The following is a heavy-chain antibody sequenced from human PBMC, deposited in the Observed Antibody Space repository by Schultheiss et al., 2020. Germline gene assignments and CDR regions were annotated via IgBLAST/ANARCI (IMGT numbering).Heavy chain of an antibody. V-gene: IGHV4-34*01. CDR1: GVSFSGYY. CDR2: INHSGST. CDR3: ARTLRKPAATYWYIDL. Sequence: GSLRLSCAVYGVSFSGYYWSWIRQPPGKGLEWIGEINHSGSTNYNPSLKSRVTISVDTSKNQFSLKLSSVTAADTAVYYWARTLRKPAATYWYIDLWGRGTLVTVSS. D-gene: IGHD2-2*01. J-gene: IGHJ2*01.